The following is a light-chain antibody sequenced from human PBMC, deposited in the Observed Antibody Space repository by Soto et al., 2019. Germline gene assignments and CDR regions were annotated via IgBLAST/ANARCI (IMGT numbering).Light chain of an antibody. V-gene: IGKV3-11*01. Sequence: EIEVTQSPATLSLSPGERATLSCRASQSVSSFFAWYQQKPGQSPRLLIYDASNRASGIPARFTGSGSGTDFTLTISRVEHEDSAIYYCQQRGNWWTFGQGTKVEIK. J-gene: IGKJ1*01. CDR2: DAS. CDR3: QQRGNWWT. CDR1: QSVSSF.